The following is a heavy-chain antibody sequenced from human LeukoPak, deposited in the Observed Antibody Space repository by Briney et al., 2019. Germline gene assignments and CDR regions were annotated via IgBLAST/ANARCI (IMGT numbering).Heavy chain of an antibody. J-gene: IGHJ4*02. V-gene: IGHV4-39*01. D-gene: IGHD3-10*01. CDR1: GGSISSSSYY. CDR3: ARRTPPDYYGSGSYYFDY. CDR2: IYYSGST. Sequence: SETLSLTCTVSGGSISSSSYYWGWIRQPPGKGLEWTGSIYYSGSTYYNPSLKSRVTISVDTSKNQFSLKLSSVTAADTAVYYCARRTPPDYYGSGSYYFDYWGQGTLVTVSS.